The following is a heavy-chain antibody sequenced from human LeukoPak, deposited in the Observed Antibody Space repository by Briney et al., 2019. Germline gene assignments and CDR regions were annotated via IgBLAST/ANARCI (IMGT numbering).Heavy chain of an antibody. V-gene: IGHV3-53*01. Sequence: GGSLRLSCAASGFTVSSNHMGWVRQAPGKGLEWVSVIYSGGNTYYADSVKGRFTISRDNSKNSLYLQMNSLRAEDTALFYCARVGTAVTTYGVDVWGQGTTVTVSS. D-gene: IGHD4-17*01. CDR1: GFTVSSNH. CDR2: IYSGGNT. J-gene: IGHJ6*02. CDR3: ARVGTAVTTYGVDV.